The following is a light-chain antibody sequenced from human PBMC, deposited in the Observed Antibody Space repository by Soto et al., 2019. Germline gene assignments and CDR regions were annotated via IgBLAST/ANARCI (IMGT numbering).Light chain of an antibody. V-gene: IGLV2-11*01. CDR1: SSDVGGYNC. CDR3: CSHSASYTFV. Sequence: QSALTQPRSVSGSPGQSVTISCTGTSSDVGGYNCVSWYQQHPGKAPQLMIYDVTQRPSGVPDRFSGSKSGNTASLTISGLQAEDEADYYCCSHSASYTFVFGNGTKVTVL. J-gene: IGLJ1*01. CDR2: DVT.